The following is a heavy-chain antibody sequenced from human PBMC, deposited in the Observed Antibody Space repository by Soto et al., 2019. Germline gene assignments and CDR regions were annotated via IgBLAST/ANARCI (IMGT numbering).Heavy chain of an antibody. J-gene: IGHJ4*02. V-gene: IGHV4-59*01. Sequence: SETLSLTCSVSGGSISGSYWSWIRQSPGKGLEWLGYVYYTGSTNYSPSLRSRVSISVDTSKNEFSLRLSSVTAADTAVYFCARSVAVPGAHIDYWGQGAQVTVSS. CDR1: GGSISGSY. D-gene: IGHD3-3*01. CDR3: ARSVAVPGAHIDY. CDR2: VYYTGST.